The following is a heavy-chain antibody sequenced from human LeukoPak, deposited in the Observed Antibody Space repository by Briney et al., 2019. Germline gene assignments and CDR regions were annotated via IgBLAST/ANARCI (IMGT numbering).Heavy chain of an antibody. D-gene: IGHD5-12*01. CDR3: ARGIVATIGYYYYYMDV. Sequence: SGTLSLTCAVSGGSISSSNWWSWIRQPPGKGLEWIGEIYHSGSTNYNPSLKSRVTTSVDKSKTQFSLKLSSVTAADTAVYYCARGIVATIGYYYYYMDVWGKGTTVTISS. V-gene: IGHV4-4*02. CDR1: GGSISSSNW. J-gene: IGHJ6*03. CDR2: IYHSGST.